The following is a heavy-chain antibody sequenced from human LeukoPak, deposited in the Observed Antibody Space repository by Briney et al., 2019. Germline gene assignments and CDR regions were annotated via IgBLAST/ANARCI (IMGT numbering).Heavy chain of an antibody. J-gene: IGHJ4*02. Sequence: SETLSLTFTGTGVSKRCYYWSWIRQPPGKGLEWIGYVFSSGSTDYNPSLKSRVTMSVVTSRHQFSLNLRSVTAADTAVYYCTRGGWLRFDYWGQGMLVTVSS. D-gene: IGHD5-12*01. CDR3: TRGGWLRFDY. CDR1: GVSKRCYY. V-gene: IGHV4-59*01. CDR2: VFSSGST.